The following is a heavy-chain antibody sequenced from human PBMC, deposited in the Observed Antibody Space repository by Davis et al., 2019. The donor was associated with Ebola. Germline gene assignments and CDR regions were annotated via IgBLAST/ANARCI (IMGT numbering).Heavy chain of an antibody. Sequence: ETLSLTCAVYGGSFSGYYWSWICQSPGKGLEWVSGISGSGIGTYYADSVKGRFTISRDNSKNTLYLQMNGLRVEDTAIYYCAKDTSNIWFDIWGQGTNVTVSS. D-gene: IGHD1-26*01. V-gene: IGHV3-23*01. CDR3: AKDTSNIWFDI. CDR1: GGSFSGYY. J-gene: IGHJ3*02. CDR2: ISGSGIGT.